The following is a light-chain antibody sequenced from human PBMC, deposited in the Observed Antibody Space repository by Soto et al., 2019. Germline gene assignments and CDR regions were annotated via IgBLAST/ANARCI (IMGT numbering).Light chain of an antibody. V-gene: IGKV4-1*01. CDR3: QQYYGSPRT. J-gene: IGKJ1*01. Sequence: DTEMTQSPDSLAVSLGERATINCKSSQSVLYTSNNKNYLAWYQQKAGQPPKLLIYWASTREFGVPDRFSGSGSGTDFTLTISSLQAEDVAVYYCQQYYGSPRTFGQGTKVDIK. CDR2: WAS. CDR1: QSVLYTSNNKNY.